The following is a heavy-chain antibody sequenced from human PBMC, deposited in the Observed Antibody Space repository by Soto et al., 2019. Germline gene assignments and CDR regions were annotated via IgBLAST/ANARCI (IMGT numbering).Heavy chain of an antibody. Sequence: PSETLSLTCTVSGGSISSGGYYWSWIRQHPGKGLEWIGYIYYSGSTYYNPSLKSRVTISVDTSKNQFSLKLSSVTAADTAVYYCARVSRITMVRGVIHWFDPWGQGTLVTVSS. CDR1: GGSISSGGYY. CDR3: ARVSRITMVRGVIHWFDP. V-gene: IGHV4-31*03. J-gene: IGHJ5*02. D-gene: IGHD3-10*01. CDR2: IYYSGST.